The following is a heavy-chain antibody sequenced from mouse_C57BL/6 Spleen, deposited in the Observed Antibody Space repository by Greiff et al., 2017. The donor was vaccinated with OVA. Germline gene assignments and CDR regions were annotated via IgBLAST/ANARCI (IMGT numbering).Heavy chain of an antibody. D-gene: IGHD2-3*01. V-gene: IGHV1-54*01. Sequence: QVQLQQSGAELVRPGTSVKVSCKASGYAFTNYLIEWVKQRPGQGLEWIGVINPGSGGTNYNEKFKGKATLTADKSSSTAYMQLSSLTSEDSAVYFCAVDDGPLRGFAYWGQGTLVTVSA. J-gene: IGHJ3*01. CDR1: GYAFTNYL. CDR3: AVDDGPLRGFAY. CDR2: INPGSGGT.